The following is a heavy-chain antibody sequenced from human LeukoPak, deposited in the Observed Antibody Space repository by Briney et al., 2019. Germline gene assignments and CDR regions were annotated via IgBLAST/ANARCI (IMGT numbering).Heavy chain of an antibody. D-gene: IGHD1-26*01. CDR1: GFTFSDYA. J-gene: IGHJ2*01. CDR2: ISYDGSNK. Sequence: GGSLRLSCAASGFTFSDYAMHWVRQAPDKGLEWVAVISYDGSNKYYADSVKGRFTISRDSSKNTLFLHMNTLRAEDTAIYYCAKDRTVGASYWYFDLWGRGTLVTVSS. V-gene: IGHV3-30-3*01. CDR3: AKDRTVGASYWYFDL.